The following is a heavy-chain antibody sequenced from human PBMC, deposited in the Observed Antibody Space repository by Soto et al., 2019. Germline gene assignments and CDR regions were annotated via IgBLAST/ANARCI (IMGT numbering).Heavy chain of an antibody. V-gene: IGHV4-59*03. CDR1: GGSIIGFY. J-gene: IGHJ3*01. CDR2: IYDDGTT. CDR3: VSSRSAIYGDALDV. Sequence: NPSETLSLTCTVSGGSIIGFYWNWLRQPPGKGLEWIGYIYDDGTTDYNPSLKSRVTILLDMSKNQFSPKLSSVTAADTAVYYCVSSRSAIYGDALDVWGQGTMVTVSS. D-gene: IGHD2-2*01.